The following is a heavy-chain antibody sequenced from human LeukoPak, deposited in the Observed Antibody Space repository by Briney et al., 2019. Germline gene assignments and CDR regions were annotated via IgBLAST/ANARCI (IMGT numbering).Heavy chain of an antibody. J-gene: IGHJ5*02. CDR1: GYTFTTYG. V-gene: IGHV1-8*03. Sequence: ASVKVSCKASGYTFTTYGINWVRQATGQGLEWMGWLNPKNGNTGYAQKFQGRVIITRNTSINTAYMVLSSLRSEDTAVYYCARMTVSGRDNWFDPWGQGTLVTVSS. CDR3: ARMTVSGRDNWFDP. D-gene: IGHD6-19*01. CDR2: LNPKNGNT.